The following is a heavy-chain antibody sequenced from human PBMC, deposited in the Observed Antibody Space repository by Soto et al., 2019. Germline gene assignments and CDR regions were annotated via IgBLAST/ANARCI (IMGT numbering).Heavy chain of an antibody. D-gene: IGHD4-17*01. V-gene: IGHV3-11*01. Sequence: QVQLVEPGGGLVKPGGSLRLSCAASGFTFSDYYMSWIRQAPGKGLERVSYISSSGSTIYYADPVKGRFTISRDNAKNSLDVQMNSLRAEYTAVYYCAIVLLGHDYGVRGCGMEVWGRGTTVTVAS. CDR1: GFTFSDYY. J-gene: IGHJ6*02. CDR3: AIVLLGHDYGVRGCGMEV. CDR2: ISSSGSTI.